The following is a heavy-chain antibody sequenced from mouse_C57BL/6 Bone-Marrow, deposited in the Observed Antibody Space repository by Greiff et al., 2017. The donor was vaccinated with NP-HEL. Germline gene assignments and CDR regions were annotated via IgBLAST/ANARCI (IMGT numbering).Heavy chain of an antibody. D-gene: IGHD1-1*01. CDR1: GFSLTSYG. CDR3: ARRDYYGSSYGFAY. CDR2: IWSGGST. V-gene: IGHV2-2*01. Sequence: VQRVESGPGLVQPSQSLSITCTVSGFSLTSYGVHWVRQSPGKGLEWLGVIWSGGSTDYNAAFISRLSISKDNSKSQVFFKMNSLQADDTAIYYCARRDYYGSSYGFAYWGQGTLVTVSA. J-gene: IGHJ3*01.